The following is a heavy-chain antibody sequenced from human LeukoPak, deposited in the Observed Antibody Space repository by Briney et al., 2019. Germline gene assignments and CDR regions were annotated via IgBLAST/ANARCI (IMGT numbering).Heavy chain of an antibody. CDR1: GFTVSSNH. CDR3: ARKYCSGGSCYWVDDY. V-gene: IGHV3-53*01. CDR2: IYSGGGT. Sequence: PGGSLRLSCAASGFTVSSNHMSWVRQAPGKGLELVSLIYSGGGTYYADSVKGRFTISRDDSKNTLSLQMNSLRAEDTAVYYCARKYCSGGSCYWVDDYWGQGTLVTVSS. D-gene: IGHD2-15*01. J-gene: IGHJ4*02.